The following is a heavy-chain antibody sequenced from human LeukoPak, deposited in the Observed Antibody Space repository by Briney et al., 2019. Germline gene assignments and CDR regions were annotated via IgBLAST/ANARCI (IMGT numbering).Heavy chain of an antibody. CDR1: GFTFSSG. CDR2: ISYDGNHK. V-gene: IGHV3-30*03. CDR3: ATDRGWRTSGYYLYYFEY. J-gene: IGHJ4*02. D-gene: IGHD3-3*01. Sequence: PGTSLRLSCAASGFTFSSGMHWVRQAPGKGLEWVAVISYDGNHKYYGDSVKGRFTISRDNSRNTLYLQMDSLKTEDTAVYYCATDRGWRTSGYYLYYFEYWGQGTLVTYSS.